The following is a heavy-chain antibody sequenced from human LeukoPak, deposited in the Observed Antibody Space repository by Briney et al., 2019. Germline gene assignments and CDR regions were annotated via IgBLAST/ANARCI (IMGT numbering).Heavy chain of an antibody. J-gene: IGHJ3*01. CDR3: ARILGVASLDAFDV. D-gene: IGHD2-8*02. V-gene: IGHV6-1*01. CDR2: TYYRSKWYN. Sequence: SQTLSLTCAIFGDSVSSNSAAWNWLRPSPSRGLECLGRTYYRSKWYNDYAVSVKSRITINPDTSKNQSSLQLSSVTPEDTAVYYCARILGVASLDAFDVWGQGTMVTVSS. CDR1: GDSVSSNSAA.